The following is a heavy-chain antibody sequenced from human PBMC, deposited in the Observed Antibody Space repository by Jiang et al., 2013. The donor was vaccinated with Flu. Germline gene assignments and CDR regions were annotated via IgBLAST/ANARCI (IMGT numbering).Heavy chain of an antibody. CDR1: TFTSYG. CDR3: ARDRGISSGWYREYYFDY. V-gene: IGHV1-18*04. D-gene: IGHD6-19*01. Sequence: TFTSYGISWVRQAPGQGLEWMGWISAYNGNTNYAQKLQGRVTMTTDTSTSTAYMELRSLRSDDTAVYYCARDRGISSGWYREYYFDYWGQGTLVTVSS. CDR2: ISAYNGNT. J-gene: IGHJ4*02.